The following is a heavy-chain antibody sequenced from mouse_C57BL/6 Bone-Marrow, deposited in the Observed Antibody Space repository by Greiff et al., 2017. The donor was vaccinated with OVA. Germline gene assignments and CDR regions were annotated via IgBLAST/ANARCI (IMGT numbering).Heavy chain of an antibody. CDR2: IRSKSNNYAT. V-gene: IGHV10-1*01. CDR3: VRQELGLCYFDY. J-gene: IGHJ2*01. CDR1: GFSFNTYA. Sequence: EVQGVESGGGLVQPKGSLKLSCAASGFSFNTYAMNWVRQAPGKGLEWVARIRSKSNNYATYYADSVKDRFTISRDDSESMLYLQMNNLKTEDTAMYYCVRQELGLCYFDYWGQGTTLTVSS. D-gene: IGHD4-1*01.